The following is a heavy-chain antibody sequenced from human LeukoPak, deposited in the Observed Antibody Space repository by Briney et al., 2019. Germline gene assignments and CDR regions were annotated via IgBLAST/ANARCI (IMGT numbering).Heavy chain of an antibody. CDR2: ISGSSSSI. J-gene: IGHJ4*02. CDR3: AKAVTGSPRVVEY. Sequence: GVSLPVSRAASVFTLSHYGMSWVRPAPGTARAWVSGISGSSSSIYYADSVKGPFTISRDNSKTTLDLQMNSLRAEDTAVYYCAKAVTGSPRVVEYWGQGTLVTVSS. V-gene: IGHV3-23*01. CDR1: VFTLSHYG. D-gene: IGHD6-19*01.